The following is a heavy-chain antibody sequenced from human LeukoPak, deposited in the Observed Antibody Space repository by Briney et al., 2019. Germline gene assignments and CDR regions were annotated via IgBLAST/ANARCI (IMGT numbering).Heavy chain of an antibody. CDR3: ARGGRTAMVTLPFDY. CDR2: IYYSGRT. V-gene: IGHV4-31*03. J-gene: IGHJ4*02. CDR1: GGAISSGGYY. Sequence: PSQTLSLTCTVSGGAISSGGYYWSWIRQHPGKGLEGIGYIYYSGRTYYNPSLKCRVPISVDTSKTQFSLKLSSVPAADTAVYYCARGGRTAMVTLPFDYWGRGTLVTVSS. D-gene: IGHD5-18*01.